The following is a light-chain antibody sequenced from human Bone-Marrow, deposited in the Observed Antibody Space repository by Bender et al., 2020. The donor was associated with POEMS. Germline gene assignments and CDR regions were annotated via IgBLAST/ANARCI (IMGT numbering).Light chain of an antibody. J-gene: IGLJ2*01. CDR3: QSGDNGLSGFVV. CDR1: RSNIGAAYE. CDR2: GFT. Sequence: QSTLTQPPSVSGAPGQRVTISCTGGRSNIGAAYEVNWYQQVPGTAPKLLIYGFTNRPSGVPDRFSASKSGASAFLAITGLQPEDEAIYYCQSGDNGLSGFVVFGGGTKLTVL. V-gene: IGLV1-40*03.